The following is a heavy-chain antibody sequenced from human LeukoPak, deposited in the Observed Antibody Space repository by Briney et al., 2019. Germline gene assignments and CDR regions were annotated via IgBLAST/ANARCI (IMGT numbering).Heavy chain of an antibody. D-gene: IGHD2-2*01. Sequence: SETLSLTCTVSGGSISSYYWSWIRQPPGKGLEWIGYIYYRGSTNYNPSLKSRVTISVDTSKNQFSLKLSSVTAADTAVYYCARGTRHQAFDIWGQGTMVTVSS. V-gene: IGHV4-59*01. CDR1: GGSISSYY. J-gene: IGHJ3*02. CDR2: IYYRGST. CDR3: ARGTRHQAFDI.